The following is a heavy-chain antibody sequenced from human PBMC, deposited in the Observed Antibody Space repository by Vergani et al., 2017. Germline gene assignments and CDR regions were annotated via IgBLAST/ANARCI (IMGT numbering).Heavy chain of an antibody. CDR3: ARRPYSGNYGMDV. D-gene: IGHD1-26*01. J-gene: IGHJ6*02. V-gene: IGHV5-10-1*01. CDR2: IDPIDSYT. Sequence: EVQLVQSGAEVKKPGESLRISCKGSGYSFTSYWISWVRQMPGKGLEGMGRIDPIDSYTNYSPSFQGQGPISADKSISTAYLQWSSLKASDTDMYYCARRPYSGNYGMDVWGQGTTVTVSS. CDR1: GYSFTSYW.